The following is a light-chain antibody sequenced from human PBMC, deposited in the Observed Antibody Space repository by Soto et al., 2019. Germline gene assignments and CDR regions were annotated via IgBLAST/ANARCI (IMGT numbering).Light chain of an antibody. CDR3: QQSYGAPPYT. CDR2: AAS. CDR1: QSISSY. J-gene: IGKJ2*01. V-gene: IGKV1-39*01. Sequence: DIHMTQSPSCLSASVVDRCTITCRASQSISSYLNWYQQRPGKAPKALIYAASNLQSGVPSRFSGSGSGTDFTLTISSLQPEDFATYYCQQSYGAPPYTFGQGTKVDIK.